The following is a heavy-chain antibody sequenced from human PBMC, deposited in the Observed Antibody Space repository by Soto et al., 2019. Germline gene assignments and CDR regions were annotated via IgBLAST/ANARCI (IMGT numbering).Heavy chain of an antibody. J-gene: IGHJ4*02. V-gene: IGHV2-5*02. Sequence: QITLKESGPTLVKPTQTLTLTCTFSGFSLSTSGVGVGWIRQPPGKALEWLALIYWDDDKRYSPSLKSRLTITKYTSKNQVVLTMTNMDPVDTDTYYCAHNWLGSSGGSCYPKWGQGTLVTVSS. CDR1: GFSLSTSGVG. D-gene: IGHD2-15*01. CDR3: AHNWLGSSGGSCYPK. CDR2: IYWDDDK.